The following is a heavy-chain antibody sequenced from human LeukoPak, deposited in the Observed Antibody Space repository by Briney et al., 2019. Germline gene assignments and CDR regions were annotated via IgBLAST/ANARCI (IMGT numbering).Heavy chain of an antibody. CDR1: GFTVSSNY. V-gene: IGHV3-53*01. J-gene: IGHJ4*02. Sequence: GGSLRHSCAASGFTVSSNYMSWVRQAPGKGLEWVSVIYSGGSTYYADSVKGRFTISRDNSKNTLYLQMSSLRAEDTAVYYCARNYGDYGGRFDYWGQGTLVTVSS. CDR3: ARNYGDYGGRFDY. D-gene: IGHD4-17*01. CDR2: IYSGGST.